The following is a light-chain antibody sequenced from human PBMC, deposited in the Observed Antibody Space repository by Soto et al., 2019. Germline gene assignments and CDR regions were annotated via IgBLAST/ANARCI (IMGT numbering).Light chain of an antibody. Sequence: QSVLTQPPSASGTPGQRVTISCSGSSSNIGTNYVYWYQQLPGTAPKLLIYINNQRPSGVPDRFSGSKSGTSASLAISGLRSEDETDYYCCSYAGSSTYVFGTGTKVTVL. V-gene: IGLV1-47*01. CDR2: INN. CDR1: SSNIGTNY. J-gene: IGLJ1*01. CDR3: CSYAGSSTYV.